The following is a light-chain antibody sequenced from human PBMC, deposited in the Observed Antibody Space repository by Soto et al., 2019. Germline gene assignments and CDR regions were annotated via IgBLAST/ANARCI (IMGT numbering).Light chain of an antibody. V-gene: IGLV1-40*01. Sequence: QSVLTQPPSVSGAPGQRVTISCTGSSSNIGAGYDVHWYQQLPGTAPKLLIYGNSNRPSGVPDRFSGSKSGTSASLAITGLQAEDEAAYYCPSYASSLSGYVFGTGTKLTVL. CDR3: PSYASSLSGYV. CDR1: SSNIGAGYD. J-gene: IGLJ1*01. CDR2: GNS.